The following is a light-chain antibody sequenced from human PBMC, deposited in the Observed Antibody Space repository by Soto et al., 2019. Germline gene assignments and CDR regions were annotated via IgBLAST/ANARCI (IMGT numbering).Light chain of an antibody. CDR3: PQSSSFPWT. CDR2: DAS. Sequence: DKPVTQSPSALSACVGDRVTITCRASQGISNYLAWYQQKPGKVPKLLIYDASSLEKGVPSRFSGSGSGTESHLPISSLQPEDCATYYCPQSSSFPWTFGEGTKVDFK. V-gene: IGKV1-5*01. CDR1: QGISNY. J-gene: IGKJ1*01.